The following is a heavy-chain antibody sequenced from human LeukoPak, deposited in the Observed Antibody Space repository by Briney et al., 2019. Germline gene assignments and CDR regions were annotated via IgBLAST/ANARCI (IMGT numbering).Heavy chain of an antibody. CDR3: ARMLDSSGYYNDAFDI. CDR1: GGSFSGYY. D-gene: IGHD3-22*01. J-gene: IGHJ3*02. CDR2: MNPSGST. V-gene: IGHV4-34*01. Sequence: PSETLSLTCAVYGGSFSGYYWTWIRQAPEKGLEWIGEMNPSGSTNYNPSLKSRVTISVDTSKNQFSLELSSVTAADTAVYYCARMLDSSGYYNDAFDIWGQGTMVTVSS.